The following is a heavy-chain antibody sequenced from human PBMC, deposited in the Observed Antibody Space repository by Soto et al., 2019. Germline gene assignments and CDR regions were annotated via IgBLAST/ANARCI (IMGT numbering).Heavy chain of an antibody. J-gene: IGHJ6*02. CDR3: ARDRVTMVRGVNYYCYGMAV. D-gene: IGHD3-10*01. Sequence: QVQLVESGGGVVQPGRSLRLSCAASGFTFSSYGMHWVRQAPGKGLEWVAVVWYDGSNKYYADSVKGRFTISRDNSKNTLDLPMNSLRADDTAVYYCARDRVTMVRGVNYYCYGMAVWGQGTTVTVSS. CDR1: GFTFSSYG. V-gene: IGHV3-33*01. CDR2: VWYDGSNK.